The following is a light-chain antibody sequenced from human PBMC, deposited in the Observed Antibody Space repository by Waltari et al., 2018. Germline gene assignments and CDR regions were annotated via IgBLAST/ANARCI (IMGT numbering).Light chain of an antibody. J-gene: IGKJ1*01. Sequence: DIQMTQSPSTLSASVGDRVTITCRASQSISNWLAWYQQKPGKAPKLLIYKASNLESGVPSRFSVSRSGTEFTLTISSLQPYDFATYYCQQYDNYWTFGQGTKVEIK. CDR1: QSISNW. CDR2: KAS. CDR3: QQYDNYWT. V-gene: IGKV1-5*03.